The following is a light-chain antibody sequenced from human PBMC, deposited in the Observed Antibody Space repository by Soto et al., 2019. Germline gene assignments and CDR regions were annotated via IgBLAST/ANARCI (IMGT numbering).Light chain of an antibody. Sequence: EIVMTQSPATLSVSPGERATLSCRASQSVRGNLAWYQQRPGQSPRLLIYGASSRATGIPDRFSGSGSRTDFTLTISRLEPEDFAVYYCQQYGSSSTFGQGTKVDI. CDR3: QQYGSSST. V-gene: IGKV3-20*01. CDR1: QSVRGN. J-gene: IGKJ1*01. CDR2: GAS.